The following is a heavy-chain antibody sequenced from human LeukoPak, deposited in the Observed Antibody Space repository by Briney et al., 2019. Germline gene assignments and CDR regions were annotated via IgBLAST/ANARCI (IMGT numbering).Heavy chain of an antibody. V-gene: IGHV4-39*01. D-gene: IGHD3-3*01. Sequence: SETLSLTCTVSGGSISTYYWGWIRQPPGKGLEWIGSIYSSGSTYYNPSLKSRVTISVDTSKNQFSLKLSSVTAADTAAYYCATNEWSGYYFEYWGQGTLVPVSS. CDR1: GGSISTYY. J-gene: IGHJ4*02. CDR2: IYSSGST. CDR3: ATNEWSGYYFEY.